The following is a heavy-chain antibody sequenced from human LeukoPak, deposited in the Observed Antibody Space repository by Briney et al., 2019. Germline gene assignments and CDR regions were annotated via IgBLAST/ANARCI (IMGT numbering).Heavy chain of an antibody. CDR2: MYYSGRT. J-gene: IGHJ3*02. Sequence: SETLSLTCTVSGGSVSSGAYYWTWIRQPPGKGLEWIGYMYYSGRTTYNPSPKSRVTISLETSKDQFSLKLNSVTAADTAVYYCARERFITSEGNALDIWGQGTMVTVSS. CDR1: GGSVSSGAYY. CDR3: ARERFITSEGNALDI. D-gene: IGHD1-14*01. V-gene: IGHV4-61*08.